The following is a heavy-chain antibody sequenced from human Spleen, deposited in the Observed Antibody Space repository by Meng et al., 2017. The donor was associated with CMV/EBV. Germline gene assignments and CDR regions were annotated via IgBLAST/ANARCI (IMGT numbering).Heavy chain of an antibody. J-gene: IGHJ4*02. CDR2: INHSGST. V-gene: IGHV4-34*01. D-gene: IGHD3-10*01. Sequence: QVLLQQWGARLLKPAGTLPLTCAVYGGSFSGYYWSCIRQPPGKGLEWIGEINHSGSTNYNPSLKSRVTISVDTSKNQFSLKLSSVTAADTAVYYCARARSYGSGSYYNYWGQGTLVTVSS. CDR3: ARARSYGSGSYYNY. CDR1: GGSFSGYY.